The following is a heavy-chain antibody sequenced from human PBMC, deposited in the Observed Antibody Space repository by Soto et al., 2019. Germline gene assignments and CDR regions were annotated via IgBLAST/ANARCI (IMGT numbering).Heavy chain of an antibody. J-gene: IGHJ6*02. V-gene: IGHV1-8*01. CDR1: GYTFTNYD. D-gene: IGHD2-15*01. Sequence: QVQLVQSGAEVKKPGASVKVSCKASGYTFTNYDFNWVRQATGQGLEWMGWMNPNSGNTGYAQKFQGRVTMTRNTSIRTAYMELSSLRSEDTAVYYCARRYRSSIVDLGMDVWGQGTTVTVSS. CDR2: MNPNSGNT. CDR3: ARRYRSSIVDLGMDV.